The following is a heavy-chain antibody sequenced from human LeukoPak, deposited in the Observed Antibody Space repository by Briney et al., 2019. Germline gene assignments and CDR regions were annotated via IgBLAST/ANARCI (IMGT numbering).Heavy chain of an antibody. J-gene: IGHJ4*02. CDR2: INPNSGGT. CDR1: GYTFTGYY. V-gene: IGHV1-2*02. CDR3: ARKYSSGWYSVFDY. D-gene: IGHD6-19*01. Sequence: ASVKVSCKASGYTFTGYYMHWVRQAPGQGLEWMGWINPNSGGTNYAQKFQGRVTVTRDTSISTAYMELSRLRSDDTAVYYCARKYSSGWYSVFDYWGQGTLVTVSS.